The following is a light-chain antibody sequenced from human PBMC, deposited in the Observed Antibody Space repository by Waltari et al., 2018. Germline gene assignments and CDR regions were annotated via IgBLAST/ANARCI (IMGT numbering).Light chain of an antibody. CDR2: KDN. CDR1: ALPNQY. J-gene: IGLJ2*01. Sequence: SYELTQPPSISVSPGQTATITCSGDALPNQYAYWYRPKAGQAPLWLIYKDNERPSGISDRVSGATSGTTATFTISASQAEDEADYYCQSADKSGAYEVFGGGTRVSVL. CDR3: QSADKSGAYEV. V-gene: IGLV3-25*03.